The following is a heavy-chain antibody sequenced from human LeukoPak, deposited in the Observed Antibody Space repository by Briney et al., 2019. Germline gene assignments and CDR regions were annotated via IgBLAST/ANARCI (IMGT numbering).Heavy chain of an antibody. Sequence: GGSLRLSCAASGFTFSSYAMHWVRQAPGKGLEYVSAISSNGGSTYYANSVKGRLTISRDNSKNTLYLQMGSLRAEDMAVYYCARGSVVIEGNYYYYGMDVWGQGTTVTVSS. D-gene: IGHD3-22*01. CDR1: GFTFSSYA. V-gene: IGHV3-64*01. J-gene: IGHJ6*02. CDR3: ARGSVVIEGNYYYYGMDV. CDR2: ISSNGGST.